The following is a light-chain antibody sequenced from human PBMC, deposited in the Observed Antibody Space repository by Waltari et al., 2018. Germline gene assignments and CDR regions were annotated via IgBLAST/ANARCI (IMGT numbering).Light chain of an antibody. J-gene: IGKJ1*01. Sequence: QSPSTLSASVGDRVTITCRASQSISNWLAWYQQKPGKAPKLLISKASSLESGVPSRFSGSGSGTEFTLTINSLQPDDFATYYCQHYNNYPWTFGQGTKVEIK. V-gene: IGKV1-5*03. CDR3: QHYNNYPWT. CDR2: KAS. CDR1: QSISNW.